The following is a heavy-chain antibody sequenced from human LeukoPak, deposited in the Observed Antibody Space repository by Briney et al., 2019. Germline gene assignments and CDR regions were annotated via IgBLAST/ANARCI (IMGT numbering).Heavy chain of an antibody. Sequence: ASVKVSCKASGYTFTNYDINWVRQATGQGLEWMGWMNPNSGNTAYAQKFQGRVSTTRNTSTRAAYMELSSLRSEDTAVYYCARVLGGSYPFAYWGQGTLVTVSS. CDR3: ARVLGGSYPFAY. J-gene: IGHJ4*02. V-gene: IGHV1-8*01. CDR2: MNPNSGNT. D-gene: IGHD1-26*01. CDR1: GYTFTNYD.